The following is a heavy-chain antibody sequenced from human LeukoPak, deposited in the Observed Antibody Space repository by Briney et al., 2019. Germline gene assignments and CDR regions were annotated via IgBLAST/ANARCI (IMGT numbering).Heavy chain of an antibody. CDR3: ARDGDYYDSSGYVDY. V-gene: IGHV1-2*02. D-gene: IGHD3-22*01. J-gene: IGHJ4*02. Sequence: ASVKVSCKASGYTFTGYYMHWVRQAPGQGLEWMGWINPNSGGTNYAQKFQGRVTMTRDTSISTAYVELSRLRSDDTAVYYCARDGDYYDSSGYVDYWGQGTLVTVSS. CDR1: GYTFTGYY. CDR2: INPNSGGT.